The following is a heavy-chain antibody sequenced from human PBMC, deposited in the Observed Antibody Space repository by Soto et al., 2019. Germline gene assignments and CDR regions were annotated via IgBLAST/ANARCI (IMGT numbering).Heavy chain of an antibody. J-gene: IGHJ6*03. CDR2: VSSSGGRT. Sequence: ASVKVSCKTSGYTFTSYYIHWVRHAPGQGLEWMGIVSSSGGRTTYAQKFQGRVTMTRDTSTTTVYMELSSLRSEDTAVYYCARGGLPAPGRSDYYMDVWGKGTTVTVSS. V-gene: IGHV1-46*01. CDR3: ARGGLPAPGRSDYYMDV. CDR1: GYTFTSYY.